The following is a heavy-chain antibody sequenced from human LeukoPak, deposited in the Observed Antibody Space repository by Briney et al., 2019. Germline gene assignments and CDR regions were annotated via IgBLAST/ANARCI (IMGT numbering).Heavy chain of an antibody. Sequence: AESLKISYKGSGYSFTSYRICWVRQMRGKSLEWMGIIYPGDSDTRYSPSFQGQVTISADKSISTAYLQWSSLKASDTAMYYCARTFFYGGNSDYWGQGNLVTVSS. CDR3: ARTFFYGGNSDY. CDR1: GYSFTSYR. V-gene: IGHV5-51*01. CDR2: IYPGDSDT. D-gene: IGHD4-23*01. J-gene: IGHJ4*02.